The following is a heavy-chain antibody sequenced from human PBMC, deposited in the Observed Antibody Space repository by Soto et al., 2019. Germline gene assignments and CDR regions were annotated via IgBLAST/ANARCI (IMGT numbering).Heavy chain of an antibody. CDR2: ISGSGGSTYYAHTST. V-gene: IGHV3-23*01. Sequence: EVQLLESGGGLVQPGGSLRLSCAASGFTFSSYAMNWLRQAPGKGLEWVSTISGSGGSTYYAHTSTYYADSVKGRFTITRDNSKNTRYLQMNSLRDEDTAVYYCAKVGGTSHPPIPVDYWGQGTLVTVSS. J-gene: IGHJ4*02. CDR3: AKVGGTSHPPIPVDY. CDR1: GFTFSSYA. D-gene: IGHD2-2*02.